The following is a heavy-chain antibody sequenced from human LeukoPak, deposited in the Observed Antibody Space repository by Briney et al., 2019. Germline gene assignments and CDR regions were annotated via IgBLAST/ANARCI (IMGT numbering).Heavy chain of an antibody. CDR3: ARDGSIAVKNWFDP. V-gene: IGHV3-21*01. Sequence: GGSLRLSCAASGFTFSNYSMNWVRQAPGKGLEWVSSISSNSKYIYYAASVKGRFTISRDNAKNSLYLQMNSLRAEDTAVYYCARDGSIAVKNWFDPWGQGTLVTVSS. J-gene: IGHJ5*02. CDR2: ISSNSKYI. D-gene: IGHD6-19*01. CDR1: GFTFSNYS.